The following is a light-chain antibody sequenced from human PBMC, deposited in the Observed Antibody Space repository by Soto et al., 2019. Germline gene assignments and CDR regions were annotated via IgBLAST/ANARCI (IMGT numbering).Light chain of an antibody. V-gene: IGKV3-20*01. Sequence: EIVLTQSPGTLSLSPGEGVTLSCRASQSVSSSFLAWYQQKPGQAPGLLIYGASSRATGIPDRFTGSGSGTDFTLTISRLEPEDFAVYYCQQYGRSPPWTFGQGTKVEIK. CDR2: GAS. J-gene: IGKJ1*01. CDR1: QSVSSSF. CDR3: QQYGRSPPWT.